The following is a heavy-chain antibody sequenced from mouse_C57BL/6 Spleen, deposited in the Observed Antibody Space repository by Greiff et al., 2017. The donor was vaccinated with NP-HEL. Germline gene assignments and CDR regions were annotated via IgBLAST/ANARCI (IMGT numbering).Heavy chain of an antibody. D-gene: IGHD1-1*01. CDR3: AKGRFITTVVDYFDY. J-gene: IGHJ2*01. CDR2: IDPNSGGT. V-gene: IGHV1-72*01. CDR1: GYTFTSYW. Sequence: VQLQQSGAELVKPGASVKLSCKASGYTFTSYWMHWVKQRPGRGLEWIGRIDPNSGGTKYNEKFKSKATLTVDKPSSTAYMQLSSLTSEDSAVYYCAKGRFITTVVDYFDYWGQGTTLTVSS.